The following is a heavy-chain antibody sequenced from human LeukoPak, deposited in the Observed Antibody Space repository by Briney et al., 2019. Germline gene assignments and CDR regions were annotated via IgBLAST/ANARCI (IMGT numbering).Heavy chain of an antibody. Sequence: GGSLRLSCAASGYTFSTYAMSWVRQAPGKGLVWVPRINSDGSSTSYADSVKGRFTISRDNAKNTLYLQMNSLRAEDTAVYYCARTYSGYDFGYWGQGTLVTVSS. CDR2: INSDGSST. D-gene: IGHD5-12*01. V-gene: IGHV3-74*01. J-gene: IGHJ4*02. CDR3: ARTYSGYDFGY. CDR1: GYTFSTYA.